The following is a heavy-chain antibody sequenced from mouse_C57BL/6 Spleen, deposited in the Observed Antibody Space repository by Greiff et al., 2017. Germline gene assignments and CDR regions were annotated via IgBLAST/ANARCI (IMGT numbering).Heavy chain of an antibody. CDR3: ARLLYYFDN. D-gene: IGHD1-1*01. CDR1: GYTFTSYW. V-gene: IGHV1-55*01. Sequence: QVQLQQSGAELVKPGASVKMSCKASGYTFTSYWITWVKQRPGQGLEWIGDIYPGSGSTNYNEKFKSKATLTVDTSSSTAYMQISSLTSEDSAVYYCARLLYYFDNWGEDTTLTVSS. J-gene: IGHJ2*01. CDR2: IYPGSGST.